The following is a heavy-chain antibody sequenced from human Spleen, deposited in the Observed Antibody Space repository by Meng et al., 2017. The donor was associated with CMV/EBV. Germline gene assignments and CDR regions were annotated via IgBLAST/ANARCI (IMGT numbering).Heavy chain of an antibody. CDR3: ATTYDFWSGYVNHY. D-gene: IGHD3-3*01. Sequence: GESLKISCAASAFNFDDYAMQWVRQVPGKGLEWVSQISWDGGSSYYAASVKDRFTISRDNSKNSLYLQMNSLSAEDTAFYYCATTYDFWSGYVNHYWGQGTLVTVSS. J-gene: IGHJ4*02. CDR2: ISWDGGSS. V-gene: IGHV3-43D*03. CDR1: AFNFDDYA.